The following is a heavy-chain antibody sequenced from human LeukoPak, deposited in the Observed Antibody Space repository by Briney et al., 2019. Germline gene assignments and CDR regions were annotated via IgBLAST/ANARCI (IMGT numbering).Heavy chain of an antibody. CDR1: GGSISSGGYS. CDR2: IYHSGST. CDR3: ARGRPRSEYGMDV. V-gene: IGHV4-30-2*01. J-gene: IGHJ6*02. Sequence: PSETLSLTCAVSGGSISSGGYSWSWIRQPQGKGLEWIGYIYHSGSTYYNPSLKSRVTISVDRSKNQFSLKLSSVTAADTAVYYCARGRPRSEYGMDVWGQGTTVTVSS.